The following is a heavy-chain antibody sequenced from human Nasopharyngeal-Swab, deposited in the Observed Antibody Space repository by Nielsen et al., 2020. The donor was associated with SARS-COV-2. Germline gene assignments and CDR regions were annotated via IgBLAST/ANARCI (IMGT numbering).Heavy chain of an antibody. CDR3: ARGIEYSSSSWFEY. CDR1: GGTLTTYS. D-gene: IGHD6-6*01. CDR2: IFPLYGSI. Sequence: SVKVSCKTSGGTLTTYSIAWVRQAPGQGLEWMGRIFPLYGSIDYAQRFQGRVTITADESTNTAHMELSSLRSEDTAMYYCARGIEYSSSSWFEYWGQGTLVTVSS. J-gene: IGHJ4*02. V-gene: IGHV1-69*13.